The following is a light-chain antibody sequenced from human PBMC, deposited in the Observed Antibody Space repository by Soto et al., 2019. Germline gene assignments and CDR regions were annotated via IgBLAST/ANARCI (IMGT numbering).Light chain of an antibody. J-gene: IGLJ1*01. Sequence: QSVLTRPPSVSGAPGQRVTISCTGSSSNIGADFDVHWYQHLPGTAPKLLIYDNNNRPSGVPDRFSGSKSGTSASLAITEFQAEDEADYYCQSFDSSLGGARYVFGPGTKVTVL. V-gene: IGLV1-40*01. CDR3: QSFDSSLGGARYV. CDR1: SSNIGADFD. CDR2: DNN.